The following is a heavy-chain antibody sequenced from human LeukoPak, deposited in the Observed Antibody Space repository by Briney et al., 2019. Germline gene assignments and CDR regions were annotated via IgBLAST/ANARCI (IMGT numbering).Heavy chain of an antibody. Sequence: GGSLRLSCAASGLTFSTYNMNWVRQAPGKGLEWVSFISLSSTTIYYADSVKGRFTISRDNAKNSLYLQMNSLRAEDTAVYYCAREASYSSSWATFDFWGQGILVTVSS. CDR2: ISLSSTTI. CDR1: GLTFSTYN. V-gene: IGHV3-48*01. J-gene: IGHJ4*02. CDR3: AREASYSSSWATFDF. D-gene: IGHD6-13*01.